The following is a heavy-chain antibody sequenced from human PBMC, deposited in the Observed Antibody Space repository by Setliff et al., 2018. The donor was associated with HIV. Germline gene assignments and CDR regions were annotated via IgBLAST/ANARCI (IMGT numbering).Heavy chain of an antibody. Sequence: PGGSLRLSCAASGFAFSSQAMSWVRQAPGKGLDWVSVISESGYSADSVKGRFTISRDNSKNTLYLQMNSLRPEDTAVYFCVRERTGYYGEEWGQGTLVTVSS. CDR1: GFAFSSQA. CDR3: VRERTGYYGEE. J-gene: IGHJ4*02. V-gene: IGHV3-23*01. CDR2: ISESG. D-gene: IGHD3-9*01.